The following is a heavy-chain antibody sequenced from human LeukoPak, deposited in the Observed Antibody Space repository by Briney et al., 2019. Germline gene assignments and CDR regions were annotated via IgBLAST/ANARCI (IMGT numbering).Heavy chain of an antibody. CDR2: INHSGST. J-gene: IGHJ5*02. D-gene: IGHD3-22*01. CDR1: GGSFSGYY. CDR3: ARGRVVVTAYNWFDP. V-gene: IGHV4-34*01. Sequence: SETLSLTCAVYGGSFSGYYWSWIRQPPGKGLEWIGEINHSGSTNYNPSLKSRVTISVDTSKNQFSLRLSSVTAADTAVYYCARGRVVVTAYNWFDPWGQGTLVTVSS.